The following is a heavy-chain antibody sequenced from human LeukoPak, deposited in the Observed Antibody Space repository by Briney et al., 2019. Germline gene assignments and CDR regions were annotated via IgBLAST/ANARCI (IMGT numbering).Heavy chain of an antibody. J-gene: IGHJ4*02. CDR3: ARGPYDSSGYPTAFDY. CDR2: IIPIFGTA. D-gene: IGHD3-22*01. V-gene: IGHV1-69*05. CDR1: GGTFSSYA. Sequence: TSEKVSCTASGGTFSSYAISWVRQAPGQGLEWMGRIIPIFGTANYAQKCQGRVTITTDESTSTAYMELSSLRSEDTAVYYCARGPYDSSGYPTAFDYWGQGTLVTVSS.